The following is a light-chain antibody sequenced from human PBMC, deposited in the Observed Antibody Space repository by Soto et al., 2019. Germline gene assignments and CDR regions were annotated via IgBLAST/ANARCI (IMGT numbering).Light chain of an antibody. CDR1: QSIYKS. Sequence: DIQMTQSPSSVSASIGDRVTISCRASQSIYKSLVWYQQKPGKAPKLLIYAASSLQSGVPSRFSGSRYGTDFTLTISSLQPEDFATYYCQQADSFPLSFGGGTKVEI. J-gene: IGKJ4*01. CDR3: QQADSFPLS. CDR2: AAS. V-gene: IGKV1-12*01.